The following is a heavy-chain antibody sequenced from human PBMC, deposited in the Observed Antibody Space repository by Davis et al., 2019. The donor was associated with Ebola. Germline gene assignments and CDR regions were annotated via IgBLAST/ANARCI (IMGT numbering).Heavy chain of an antibody. Sequence: ASVKVSCKASGYPFTSSGVTWVRQAPGQGLEWMGWISPHNGNTNYAQKFQGRVTMTTDTSTSTAYMELRSLRADDTAMYYCARDSFCTYGVCNDRDFDYWGQGTLVTVSS. CDR2: ISPHNGNT. CDR3: ARDSFCTYGVCNDRDFDY. D-gene: IGHD2-8*01. CDR1: GYPFTSSG. V-gene: IGHV1-18*04. J-gene: IGHJ4*02.